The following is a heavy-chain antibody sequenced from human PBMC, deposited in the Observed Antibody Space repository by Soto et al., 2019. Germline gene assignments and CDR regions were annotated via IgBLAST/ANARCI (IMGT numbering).Heavy chain of an antibody. V-gene: IGHV4-59*08. Sequence: PSETLSLTCTFSGGSISSYYWSWIWHPPGKGLEWIGYIYYSGSTNYNPSLKSRVTISVDTSKNQFSLKLSSVTAADTAVYYCARRSAYGGNIDYWGQGTLVTVSS. CDR1: GGSISSYY. CDR3: ARRSAYGGNIDY. CDR2: IYYSGST. J-gene: IGHJ4*02. D-gene: IGHD4-17*01.